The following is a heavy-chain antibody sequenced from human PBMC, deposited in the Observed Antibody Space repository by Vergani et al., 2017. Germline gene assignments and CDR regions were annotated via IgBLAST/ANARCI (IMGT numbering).Heavy chain of an antibody. Sequence: VQLLESGGGLVQPGGSLRLSCAASGFTFSSYAMSWVRQAPGKGLEWIGGIDYRGSTYYHQSLKSRVTISVDTSKNQFSLKLSSVTAADTAVYNWATLPLSLAAAGTLPTEGWFDPWGQGTLVTVSS. CDR2: IDYRGST. CDR3: ATLPLSLAAAGTLPTEGWFDP. J-gene: IGHJ5*02. V-gene: IGHV4-59*05. CDR1: GFTFSSYA. D-gene: IGHD6-13*01.